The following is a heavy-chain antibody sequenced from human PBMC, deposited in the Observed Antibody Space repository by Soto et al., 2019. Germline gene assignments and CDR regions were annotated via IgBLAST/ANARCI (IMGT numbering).Heavy chain of an antibody. V-gene: IGHV3-23*01. J-gene: IGHJ3*01. Sequence: GGSLRLSCAASGFTFSSYAVSWVRQAPGKGLEWVSTISYGGGSTYYADSVKGRFTISRDNSKNTLYLQMNTLRAEDTAVYYCAKLSGRLNVYDAFDVWGQGTMVTVSS. CDR2: ISYGGGST. CDR3: AKLSGRLNVYDAFDV. CDR1: GFTFSSYA.